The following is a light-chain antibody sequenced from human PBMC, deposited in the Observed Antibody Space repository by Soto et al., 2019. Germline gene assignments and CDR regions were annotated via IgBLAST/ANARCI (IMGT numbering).Light chain of an antibody. CDR2: AAS. V-gene: IGKV3D-20*02. CDR3: QQRSNWPRA. CDR1: QSVSSYY. J-gene: IGKJ5*01. Sequence: EIVLTQSPCTLALSPGERATLSCRASQSVSSYYLAWYQQKPGQAPRLLIYAASSRATGIPERFSGGGSGTDFTLTISRLEPEDFEVYYCQQRSNWPRAFGQGTRLEIK.